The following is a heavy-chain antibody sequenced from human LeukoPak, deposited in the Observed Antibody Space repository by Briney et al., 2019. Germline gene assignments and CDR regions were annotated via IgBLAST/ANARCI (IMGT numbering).Heavy chain of an antibody. J-gene: IGHJ4*02. CDR1: GYSISSGYY. CDR2: IYYSGST. Sequence: PSETLSLTCTVSGYSISSGYYWGWIRQPPGKGLEWIGSIYYSGSTYYNPSLKSRVTISVDTSKNQFSLKLSSVTAADTAVYYCARDGHDSSGYYMDYFDYWGQGTLVTVSS. CDR3: ARDGHDSSGYYMDYFDY. D-gene: IGHD3-22*01. V-gene: IGHV4-38-2*02.